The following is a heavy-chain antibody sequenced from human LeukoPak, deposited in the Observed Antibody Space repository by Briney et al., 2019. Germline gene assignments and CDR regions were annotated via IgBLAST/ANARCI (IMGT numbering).Heavy chain of an antibody. Sequence: PSETLSLTCTVSGGSISSYYWNWIRQPPGKGLEWIGYIYYSGSTNYNPSLKSRVTISVDTSKNQFSLKLSSVTAADTAVYYCARVVCSSTSCEKRGAFDIWGQGTMVTVSS. CDR3: ARVVCSSTSCEKRGAFDI. J-gene: IGHJ3*02. CDR1: GGSISSYY. D-gene: IGHD2-2*01. CDR2: IYYSGST. V-gene: IGHV4-59*01.